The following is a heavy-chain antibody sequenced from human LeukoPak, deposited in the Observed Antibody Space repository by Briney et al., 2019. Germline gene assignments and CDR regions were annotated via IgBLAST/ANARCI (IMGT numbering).Heavy chain of an antibody. V-gene: IGHV1-24*01. J-gene: IGHJ6*02. CDR2: FDPEDGET. CDR1: GYTLTELS. CDR3: ATGVDTGSGYYYGMDV. Sequence: GASVRVSCKVSGYTLTELSMHWVRQAPGKGLEWMGGFDPEDGETIYAQKFQGRVTMTEDTSTDTAYMELSSLRSEDTAVYYCATGVDTGSGYYYGMDVWGQGTTVTVSS. D-gene: IGHD1-26*01.